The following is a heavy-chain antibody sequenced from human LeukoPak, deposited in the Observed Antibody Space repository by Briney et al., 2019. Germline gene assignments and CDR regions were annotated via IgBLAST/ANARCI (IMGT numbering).Heavy chain of an antibody. Sequence: SQTLSLTCTVSGGSISSGSYYWSWIRQPAGKGLEWIGRTYTSGSTNYNPSLKSRVTISVDTSKNQFSLKLSSVTAADTAVYYCARDHPYSSTPVWGQGTLVTVSS. V-gene: IGHV4-61*02. CDR3: ARDHPYSSTPV. CDR1: GGSISSGSYY. CDR2: TYTSGST. J-gene: IGHJ4*02. D-gene: IGHD6-13*01.